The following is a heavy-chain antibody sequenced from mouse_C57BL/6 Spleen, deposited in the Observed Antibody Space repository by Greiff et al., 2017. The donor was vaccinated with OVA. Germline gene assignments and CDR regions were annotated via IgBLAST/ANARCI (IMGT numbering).Heavy chain of an antibody. CDR3: ARLDRSSGAMDY. CDR2: IDPSDSYT. D-gene: IGHD3-1*01. V-gene: IGHV1-59*01. CDR1: GYTFTSYW. J-gene: IGHJ4*01. Sequence: QVQLKQPGAELVRPGTSVKLSCKASGYTFTSYWMHWVKQRPGQGLEWIGVIDPSDSYTNYNQKFKGKATLTVDTSSSTAYMQLSSLTSEDSAVYYCARLDRSSGAMDYWGQGTSVTVSS.